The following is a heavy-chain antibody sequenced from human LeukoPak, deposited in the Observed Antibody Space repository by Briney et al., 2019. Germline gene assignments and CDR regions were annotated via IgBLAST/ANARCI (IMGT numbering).Heavy chain of an antibody. CDR1: GGTFSSYA. D-gene: IGHD3-3*01. V-gene: IGHV1-69*13. CDR3: VVGITIFGVVEYYFDY. CDR2: IIPIFGTA. Sequence: GASVKVSCKASGGTFSSYAISWVRQAPGHGLEWMGGIIPIFGTANYAQKFQGRVTITADESTSTAYMELSSLRSEDTAVYYCVVGITIFGVVEYYFDYWGQGTLVTVSS. J-gene: IGHJ4*02.